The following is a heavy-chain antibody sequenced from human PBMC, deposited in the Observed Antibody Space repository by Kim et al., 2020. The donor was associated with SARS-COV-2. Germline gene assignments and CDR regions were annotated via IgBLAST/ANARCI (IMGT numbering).Heavy chain of an antibody. CDR2: VDHSGVS. CDR1: GGSLSGYS. Sequence: SETLSLTCGVYGGSLSGYSWTWIRQPPGKGLEWIGEVDHSGVSKYNPSLKSRVSISVDTSKNEFSLKLTSVTAADTAVYYCARTPYYYDSDSYKGGFDYWGQGTLVTVSS. CDR3: ARTPYYYDSDSYKGGFDY. J-gene: IGHJ4*02. V-gene: IGHV4-34*01. D-gene: IGHD3-22*01.